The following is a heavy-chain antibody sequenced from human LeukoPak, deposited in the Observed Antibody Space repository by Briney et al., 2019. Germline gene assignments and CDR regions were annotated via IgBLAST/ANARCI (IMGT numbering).Heavy chain of an antibody. J-gene: IGHJ4*02. CDR1: GFTVSSNY. V-gene: IGHV3-23*01. Sequence: GGSLRLSCAASGFTVSSNYMSWVRQAPGKGLEWVSAISGSGGSTYYADSVKGRFTISRDNSKNTLYLQMNSLRAEDTAVYYCAKAMMIVVATPPDYWGQGTLVTVSS. CDR2: ISGSGGST. D-gene: IGHD3-22*01. CDR3: AKAMMIVVATPPDY.